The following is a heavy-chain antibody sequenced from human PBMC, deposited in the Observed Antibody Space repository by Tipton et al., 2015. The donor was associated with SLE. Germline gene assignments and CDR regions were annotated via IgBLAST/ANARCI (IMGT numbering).Heavy chain of an antibody. CDR2: IYPSDSVT. J-gene: IGHJ3*02. CDR3: ARSHGAFDN. V-gene: IGHV5-51*01. CDR1: GYTFTKYC. Sequence: VQLVQSGAEVRQPGESLKISCKTSGYTFTKYCIGWVRQVPGKGLEWLGIIYPSDSVTRYSPSFQGQVTISADKSISTAYLQWSSLKASDTAMYDCARSHGAFDNWGQGTMVTVSS.